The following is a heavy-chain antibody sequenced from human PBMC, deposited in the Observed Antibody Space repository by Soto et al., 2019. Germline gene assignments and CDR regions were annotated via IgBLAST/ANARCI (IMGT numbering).Heavy chain of an antibody. D-gene: IGHD3-10*01. V-gene: IGHV3-33*01. CDR3: ARALRLLWLGGLGGPGDY. CDR1: GFTFSSYG. Sequence: QVQLVESGGGVVQPGRSLRLSCAASGFTFSSYGMHWVRQAPGKGLEWVAVIWYDGSNKYYADSVKGRFTISRDNSKNPLYLKRNSLGAEDRAVYYCARALRLLWLGGLGGPGDYWGQGTLVTVSS. CDR2: IWYDGSNK. J-gene: IGHJ4*02.